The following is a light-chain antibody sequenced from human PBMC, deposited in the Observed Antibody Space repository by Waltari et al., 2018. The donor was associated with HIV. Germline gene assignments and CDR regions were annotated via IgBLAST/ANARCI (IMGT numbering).Light chain of an antibody. CDR2: DDN. Sequence: QSVLTQPPSASGTLGQRVTISCSGRRSNIGSNTVNWYQQLPGTAPKLLISDDNRRPSGVPARFSGSKSGTSASLAISGLQAEDEADYYCQTYDNNLSGWLFGGGTKLTVL. J-gene: IGLJ3*02. V-gene: IGLV1-44*01. CDR1: RSNIGSNT. CDR3: QTYDNNLSGWL.